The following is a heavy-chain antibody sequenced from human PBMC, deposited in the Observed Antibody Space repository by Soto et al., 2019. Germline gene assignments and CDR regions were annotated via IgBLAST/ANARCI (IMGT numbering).Heavy chain of an antibody. CDR1: GFTFSSYG. J-gene: IGHJ6*02. CDR2: IWYDGSNK. CDR3: ARDIVLMVYASYYYYYGMDV. Sequence: GGSLRLSCAASGFTFSSYGMHWVRQAPGKGLEWVAVIWYDGSNKYYADSVKGRFTISRDNSKNTLYLQMNSLRAEDTAVYYCARDIVLMVYASYYYYYGMDVWGQGTTVTVSS. D-gene: IGHD2-8*01. V-gene: IGHV3-33*01.